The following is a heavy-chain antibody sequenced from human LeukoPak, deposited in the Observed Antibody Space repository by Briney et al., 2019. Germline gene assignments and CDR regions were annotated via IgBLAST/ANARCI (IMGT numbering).Heavy chain of an antibody. V-gene: IGHV4-30-4*01. D-gene: IGHD2-15*01. J-gene: IGHJ5*02. CDR2: IYYTGGT. Sequence: PSQTLSPTCTVSGGSISSGDYYWSWIRQPPGTGLEWIGYIYYTGGTYYNPSLKSRVTISMDTSRNQFSLMLSSVTAADTAVYYCAKDRAGFCSGGSCYTTFDPWGQGTLVTVSS. CDR3: AKDRAGFCSGGSCYTTFDP. CDR1: GGSISSGDYY.